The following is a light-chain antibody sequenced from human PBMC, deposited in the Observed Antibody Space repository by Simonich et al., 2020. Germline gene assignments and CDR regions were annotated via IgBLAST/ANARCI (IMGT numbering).Light chain of an antibody. CDR1: QSISSY. V-gene: IGKV1-17*01. CDR2: AAS. J-gene: IGKJ1*01. Sequence: DIQMTQSPSSLSASVGDRVTITCRASQSISSYLNWYQQKPGKAPKLLIYAASSLKSGVPSRFSGSGSGTEFTLTISSLQPEDFATYYCLQHNSYPPTFGQGTKVEIK. CDR3: LQHNSYPPT.